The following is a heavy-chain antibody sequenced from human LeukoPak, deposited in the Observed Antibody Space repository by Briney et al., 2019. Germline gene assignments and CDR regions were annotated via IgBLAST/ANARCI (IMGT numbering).Heavy chain of an antibody. V-gene: IGHV3-23*01. CDR1: GFTFSSYA. J-gene: IGHJ4*02. D-gene: IGHD2-15*01. CDR2: ISGSGGST. Sequence: QPGGSLRLSCAASGFTFSSYAMSWVRQPPGKGLEWVSTISGSGGSTYYADSVKGRFTISRDNSKNTLFLQMHSLRAEDTAVYNCAKLLGYCGGDSCSGTLDYWGRGTLVTVSS. CDR3: AKLLGYCGGDSCSGTLDY.